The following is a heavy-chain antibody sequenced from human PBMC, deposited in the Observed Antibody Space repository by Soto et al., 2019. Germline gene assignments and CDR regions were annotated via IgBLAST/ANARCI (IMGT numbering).Heavy chain of an antibody. D-gene: IGHD3-22*01. J-gene: IGHJ4*02. Sequence: QPGVCRRLSCTPSAFTPGDYTMSWVRQAPGKGLGWVGFIRSKAYCGTREYAASVKGRFTISRDDSKSIAYLQMKSLKTEDTAMYYCNRVAIEYHYDSSGYRPFDYWGQGTLVTVSS. V-gene: IGHV3-49*04. CDR2: IRSKAYCGTR. CDR1: AFTPGDYT. CDR3: NRVAIEYHYDSSGYRPFDY.